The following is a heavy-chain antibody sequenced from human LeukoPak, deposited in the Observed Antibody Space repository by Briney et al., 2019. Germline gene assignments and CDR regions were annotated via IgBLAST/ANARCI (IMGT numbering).Heavy chain of an antibody. V-gene: IGHV3-74*01. CDR3: ARGRPHGNDY. D-gene: IGHD4-23*01. Sequence: GGSLRLSCAASGFTFSSYWMNWVRQAPGKGLVWVSRIASDGSSTTYADSVKGRFSISRDNAKNTLYLQMNNLRVEDTAVYYCARGRPHGNDYWGQGTLVTVSS. CDR1: GFTFSSYW. CDR2: IASDGSST. J-gene: IGHJ4*02.